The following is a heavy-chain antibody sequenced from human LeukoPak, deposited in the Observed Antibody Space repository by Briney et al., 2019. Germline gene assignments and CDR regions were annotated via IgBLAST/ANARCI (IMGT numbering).Heavy chain of an antibody. Sequence: GGSLRLSCAASGFTFSSYSMNWVRQAPGKGLEWVSYISSSSSTIYYADSVKGRFTISRDNAKNSLYLQMNSLRAEDTAVYYCARAWGGDGYSFDYWGQGTLVTVSS. D-gene: IGHD5-24*01. V-gene: IGHV3-48*04. J-gene: IGHJ4*02. CDR3: ARAWGGDGYSFDY. CDR2: ISSSSSTI. CDR1: GFTFSSYS.